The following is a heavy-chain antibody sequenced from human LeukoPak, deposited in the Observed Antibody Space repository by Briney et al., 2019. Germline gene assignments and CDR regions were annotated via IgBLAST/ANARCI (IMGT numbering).Heavy chain of an antibody. Sequence: GGSLRLSCAASGFTFSTYSMNWVRQAPGKGLEWVSSISSSSSYIYYADSVKGRFTISRDNAKNSLYLQMNSLRAEDTTVYYCAREVYSSSWSYYFDYWGQGTLVTVSS. D-gene: IGHD6-13*01. CDR2: ISSSSSYI. CDR1: GFTFSTYS. CDR3: AREVYSSSWSYYFDY. J-gene: IGHJ4*02. V-gene: IGHV3-21*01.